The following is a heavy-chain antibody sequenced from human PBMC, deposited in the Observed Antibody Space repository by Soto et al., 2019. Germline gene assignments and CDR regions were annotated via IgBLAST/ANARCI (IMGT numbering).Heavy chain of an antibody. J-gene: IGHJ4*02. D-gene: IGHD2-15*01. CDR3: ATMGTPATGLYYFDY. CDR1: GGSFSGYY. V-gene: IGHV4-34*01. Sequence: SETLSLTCAFYGGSFSGYYWSLIRQPPGKGLEWIGEINHSGSAYYNPSLKSRVTISVDTSKNQFSLNLSFVTAADTAVYYCATMGTPATGLYYFDYWGQGTLVTVS. CDR2: INHSGSA.